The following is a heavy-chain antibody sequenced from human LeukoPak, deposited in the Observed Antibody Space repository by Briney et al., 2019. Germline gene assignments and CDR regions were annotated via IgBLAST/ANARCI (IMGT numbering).Heavy chain of an antibody. CDR1: GGSISSYY. CDR3: ASLSYGVAGMDY. D-gene: IGHD6-19*01. J-gene: IGHJ4*02. CDR2: IYYSGST. Sequence: PSETLSLTCTVSGGSISSYYWSWIRQPPGKGLEWIGYIYYSGSTNYNPSLKSRVTISVDTSKNQFSLKLSSVTAADTAVYYCASLSYGVAGMDYWGQGTLVTVSS. V-gene: IGHV4-59*12.